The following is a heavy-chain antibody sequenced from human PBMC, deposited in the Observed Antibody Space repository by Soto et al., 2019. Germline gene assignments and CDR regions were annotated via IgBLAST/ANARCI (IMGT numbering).Heavy chain of an antibody. D-gene: IGHD6-19*01. CDR3: VKEGSSGWPYYYGLDV. CDR1: GFTFSSYG. CDR2: ISYDGRNK. Sequence: QVPLVESGGGGVQPGRSLRLSCAASGFTFSSYGMHWVRQAPGKGLEWGAVISYDGRNKYYADSVKGRFTISRDNSKNTLYLQMSSLRAEDTAVYYCVKEGSSGWPYYYGLDVWGQGTTVTVSS. J-gene: IGHJ6*02. V-gene: IGHV3-30*18.